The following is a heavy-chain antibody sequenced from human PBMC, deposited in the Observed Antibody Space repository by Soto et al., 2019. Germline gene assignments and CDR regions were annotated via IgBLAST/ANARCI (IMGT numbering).Heavy chain of an antibody. V-gene: IGHV4-59*01. CDR2: IYYSGST. Sequence: PSDTLCLTCTVSGGSISSYYWSWIRQPPGKGREWIGYIYYSGSTNYNPSLKSRVTITVDTSKNQFSLKLSSVTAADTAVYYCARGKAARTVRYFDYWGQGTLVTVSS. CDR3: ARGKAARTVRYFDY. D-gene: IGHD6-6*01. CDR1: GGSISSYY. J-gene: IGHJ4*02.